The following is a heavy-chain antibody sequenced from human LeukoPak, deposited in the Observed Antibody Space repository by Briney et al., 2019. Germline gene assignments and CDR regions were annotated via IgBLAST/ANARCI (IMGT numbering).Heavy chain of an antibody. V-gene: IGHV1-8*01. CDR1: GYTFTSYD. J-gene: IGHJ4*02. D-gene: IGHD6-19*01. Sequence: GASVKVSCKASGYTFTSYDINWVRQATGQGLEWMGWMNPNRGNTGYAQKFQGRVTMTRNTSISTAYMELRSLRSDDPAVYYCARDHPIRAVDFDYWGQGTLVTVSS. CDR2: MNPNRGNT. CDR3: ARDHPIRAVDFDY.